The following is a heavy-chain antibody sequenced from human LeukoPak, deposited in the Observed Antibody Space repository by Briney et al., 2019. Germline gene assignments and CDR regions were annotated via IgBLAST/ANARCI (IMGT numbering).Heavy chain of an antibody. CDR3: ARGRSGFDI. J-gene: IGHJ3*02. V-gene: IGHV3-7*04. CDR1: GFTFSSYW. CDR2: INQDGSEK. Sequence: GGSLRLSCAGSGFTFSSYWMTWVRQAPGKGLEWVANINQDGSEKYYVDSVKGRSTISRDNAKNALYLQMNSLRAEDTAVYYCARGRSGFDIWGQGTMVTVSS. D-gene: IGHD3-22*01.